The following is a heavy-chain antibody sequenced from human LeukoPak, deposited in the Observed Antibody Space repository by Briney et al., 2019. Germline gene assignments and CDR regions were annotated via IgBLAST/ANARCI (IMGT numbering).Heavy chain of an antibody. CDR1: GASISSYY. CDR2: IYYSGST. V-gene: IGHV4-59*01. Sequence: SETLSLTCTVSGASISSYYWSWIRQPPGKGLEWIGYIYYSGSTNYNPSLKSRVTISVDTSKNQFSLKLSSVTAADTAVYYCARDSGYDGVDYWGQGTLVTVSS. J-gene: IGHJ4*02. CDR3: ARDSGYDGVDY. D-gene: IGHD5-12*01.